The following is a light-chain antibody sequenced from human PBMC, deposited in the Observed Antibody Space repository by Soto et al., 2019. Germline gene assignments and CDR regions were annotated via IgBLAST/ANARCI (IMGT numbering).Light chain of an antibody. CDR2: AAS. Sequence: DIQMTQSPSSLSASVGDRVTITCRASQGIRNGLGWFQQKPGKAPKRLIYAASSLQSGVSSRFSGSGSGTEFTLTISSLQPEDFATYYCLQHNSYPLTFGGETKVEIK. V-gene: IGKV1-17*01. J-gene: IGKJ4*01. CDR1: QGIRNG. CDR3: LQHNSYPLT.